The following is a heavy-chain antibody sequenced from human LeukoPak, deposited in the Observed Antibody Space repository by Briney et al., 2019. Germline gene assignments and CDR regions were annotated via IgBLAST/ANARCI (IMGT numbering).Heavy chain of an antibody. V-gene: IGHV4-39*07. CDR3: ARGGYSYGHRFDY. Sequence: SETLSLTCTVSGVSISSGDYYWSWIRQPPGKGLEWIGEINHSGGTNYNPSLKSRVTISVDTSKNQFSLKLSSVTAADTAVYYCARGGYSYGHRFDYWGQGTLVTVSS. D-gene: IGHD5-18*01. J-gene: IGHJ4*02. CDR2: INHSGGT. CDR1: GVSISSGDYY.